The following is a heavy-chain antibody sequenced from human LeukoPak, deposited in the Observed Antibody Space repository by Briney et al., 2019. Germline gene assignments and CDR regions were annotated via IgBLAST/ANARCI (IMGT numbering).Heavy chain of an antibody. V-gene: IGHV3-74*01. D-gene: IGHD2-15*01. CDR3: ARKGYCSGGSCYSTYFDY. CDR1: GFTFSSYW. J-gene: IGHJ4*02. CDR2: INSDESST. Sequence: PGGSLRLSRASSGFTFSSYWMHWVRQAPGKGLVGVSRINSDESSTSYADSVKGRFTLSRDNAKNTLYLQMNSLRAEDTAVYYCARKGYCSGGSCYSTYFDYWGQGTLVTVSS.